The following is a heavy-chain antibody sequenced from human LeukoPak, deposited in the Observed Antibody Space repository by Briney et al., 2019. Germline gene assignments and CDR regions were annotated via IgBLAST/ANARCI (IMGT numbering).Heavy chain of an antibody. Sequence: SVKVSCKASGGTFSSYAISWVRQAPGQGLEWMGRIIPIFGIANYAQKFQGRVTITADKSTSTAYMELSSLRSEDTAVYYCARETYYDSSGYQASRYFDYWGQGTLVTVSS. CDR3: ARETYYDSSGYQASRYFDY. J-gene: IGHJ4*02. CDR1: GGTFSSYA. V-gene: IGHV1-69*04. D-gene: IGHD3-22*01. CDR2: IIPIFGIA.